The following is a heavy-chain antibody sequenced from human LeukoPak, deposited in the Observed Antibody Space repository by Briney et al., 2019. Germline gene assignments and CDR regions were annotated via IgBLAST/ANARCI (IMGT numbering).Heavy chain of an antibody. CDR2: ISAYNGNT. D-gene: IGHD4-17*01. J-gene: IGHJ5*02. Sequence: GASVKVSCKASGYTFTSCGISWVRQAPGQGLEWMGWISAYNGNTNYAQKLQGRVTMTTDTSTSTAYMELRSLRSDDTAVYYCARHGDYGDYENWFDPWGQGTLVTVSS. CDR3: ARHGDYGDYENWFDP. CDR1: GYTFTSCG. V-gene: IGHV1-18*01.